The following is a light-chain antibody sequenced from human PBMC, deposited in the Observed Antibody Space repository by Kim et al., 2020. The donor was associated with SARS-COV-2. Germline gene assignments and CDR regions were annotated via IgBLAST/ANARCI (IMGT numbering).Light chain of an antibody. Sequence: QSVTSSCNGTSSDVGGYNVVMWHQQHPGKAPKLMIYEVNKRPLGVSDRFSGSKSGITASLTISGLQAEDEADYYCCSRAGSSSYVFGSGTKVTVL. CDR2: EVN. V-gene: IGLV2-23*02. J-gene: IGLJ1*01. CDR1: SSDVGGYNV. CDR3: CSRAGSSSYV.